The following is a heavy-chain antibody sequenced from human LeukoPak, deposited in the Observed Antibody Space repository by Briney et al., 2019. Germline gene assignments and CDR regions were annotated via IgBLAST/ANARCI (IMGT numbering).Heavy chain of an antibody. V-gene: IGHV1-2*02. D-gene: IGHD2-2*03. Sequence: ASVKVSCKASGYTFTGYYMHWVRQAPGQGLEWMGWINPNSGGTNYAQKFQGRVTMTTDTSASTAYMEVRGLRSDDTAVYYCARDWIWRHTRHDAFDIWGQGTMVTVSS. CDR3: ARDWIWRHTRHDAFDI. CDR1: GYTFTGYY. CDR2: INPNSGGT. J-gene: IGHJ3*02.